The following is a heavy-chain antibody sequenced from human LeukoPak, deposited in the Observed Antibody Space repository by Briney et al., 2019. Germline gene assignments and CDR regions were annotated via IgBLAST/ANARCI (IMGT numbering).Heavy chain of an antibody. D-gene: IGHD5-12*01. CDR3: ARVGGYSGYDLGPFDY. V-gene: IGHV3-30*04. J-gene: IGHJ4*02. Sequence: GRSLRLSCAASGFTFSSYAMHWVRQAPGKGLEGVAVISYDGSNKYYADSVKGRFTISRDDSKNTLYLQMNSLRAEDTAVYYCARVGGYSGYDLGPFDYWGQGTLVTVSS. CDR2: ISYDGSNK. CDR1: GFTFSSYA.